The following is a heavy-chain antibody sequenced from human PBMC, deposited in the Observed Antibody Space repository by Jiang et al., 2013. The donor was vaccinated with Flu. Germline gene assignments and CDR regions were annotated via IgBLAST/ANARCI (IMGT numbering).Heavy chain of an antibody. D-gene: IGHD4-17*01. CDR2: INAGNGNT. CDR1: GYTFTSYA. CDR3: ARAYGPPSSVFYYYYGMDV. Sequence: GAEVKKPGASVKVSCKASGYTFTSYAMHWVRQAPGQRLEWMGWINAGNGNTKYSQKFQGRVTITRDTSASTAYMELSSLRSEDTAVYYCARAYGPPSSVFYYYYGMDVWGQGTTVTVSS. J-gene: IGHJ6*02. V-gene: IGHV1-3*01.